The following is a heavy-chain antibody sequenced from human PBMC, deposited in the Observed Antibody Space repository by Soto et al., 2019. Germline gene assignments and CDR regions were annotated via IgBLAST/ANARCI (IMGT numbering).Heavy chain of an antibody. J-gene: IGHJ6*02. CDR3: ARLNGYCISTNCHGYYGMDV. CDR2: IYNSGST. Sequence: SQTLSLTCAVSGGSITSYYWSWLRQPPGKGLEWIGCIYNSGSTNYNPSLKSRVTISVDTSKNQFSLKLSSVTAADTAVYYCARLNGYCISTNCHGYYGMDVWGQGTTVTVSS. CDR1: GGSITSYY. D-gene: IGHD2-2*03. V-gene: IGHV4-59*08.